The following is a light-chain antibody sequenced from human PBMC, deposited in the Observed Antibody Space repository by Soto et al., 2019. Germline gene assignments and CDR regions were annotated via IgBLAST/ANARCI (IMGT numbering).Light chain of an antibody. CDR3: MQGIYWHPHN. J-gene: IGKJ4*01. CDR2: KVS. CDR1: QSLVYSDGNTY. V-gene: IGKV2D-30*01. Sequence: DVVMTQSPLSLPVTLGQPASISCRSSQSLVYSDGNTYLNWCQQRPGQSPSRLIYKVSNWDSGVTDRFSVSGSVTDFTLKISRVEAEDVVVYYCMQGIYWHPHNFGGGTKVESK.